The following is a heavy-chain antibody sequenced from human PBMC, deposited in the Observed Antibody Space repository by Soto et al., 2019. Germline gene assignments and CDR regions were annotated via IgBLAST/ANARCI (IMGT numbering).Heavy chain of an antibody. D-gene: IGHD3-16*01. CDR2: IDPSGGST. Sequence: QVQLVQSGAEVKKPGASAKVSCKASGYSFTSYYMHWVRQAPGQGLGWMGIIDPSGGSTSYAQKFQGRVTMTRDTSTTTLYMELSSVRSEDTAVYYCARDYDYVWGDYWGQGTLVTVSS. CDR3: ARDYDYVWGDY. J-gene: IGHJ4*02. CDR1: GYSFTSYY. V-gene: IGHV1-46*01.